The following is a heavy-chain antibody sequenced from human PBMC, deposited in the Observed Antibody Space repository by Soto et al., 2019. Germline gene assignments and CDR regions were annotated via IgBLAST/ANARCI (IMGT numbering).Heavy chain of an antibody. CDR3: ARGSYYYDSSGYYDGAIFDY. J-gene: IGHJ4*02. Sequence: GGSLRLSCAASGFTFSSYAMHWVRQAPGKGLEYVSAISSNGGSTYYANSVKGRFTISRDNSKNTLYLQMGSLRAEDMAVYYGARGSYYYDSSGYYDGAIFDYWGQGTLVTVSS. CDR2: ISSNGGST. CDR1: GFTFSSYA. V-gene: IGHV3-64*01. D-gene: IGHD3-22*01.